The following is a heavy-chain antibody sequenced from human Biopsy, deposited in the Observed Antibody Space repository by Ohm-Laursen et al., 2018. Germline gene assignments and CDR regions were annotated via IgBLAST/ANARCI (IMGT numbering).Heavy chain of an antibody. V-gene: IGHV4-34*01. CDR2: MNHGGST. Sequence: PGTLSLTCPVYGGSFSGYYWSWIRQPPGKGLEWIGEMNHGGSTNYNSSLKSRVTISVYTSKNQFSLKLNSVTAADTAVYYCARGSNWNDWSFDYWGQGTVVTVPS. CDR1: GGSFSGYY. CDR3: ARGSNWNDWSFDY. D-gene: IGHD1-20*01. J-gene: IGHJ4*02.